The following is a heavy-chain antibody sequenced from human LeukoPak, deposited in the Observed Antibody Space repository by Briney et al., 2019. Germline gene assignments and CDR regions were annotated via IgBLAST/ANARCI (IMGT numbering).Heavy chain of an antibody. CDR2: IYYSGST. CDR3: ARATGVRLGELSYYFDY. Sequence: PSETLSLTCTVSGGSMSSYYWNWIRQPPGKGLEWIGCIYYSGSTNYNPSLKSRVTISVDTSKNQFSLKMSSVTAADTAVYYCARATGVRLGELSYYFDYWGQGTLVTVSS. J-gene: IGHJ4*02. D-gene: IGHD3-16*02. V-gene: IGHV4-59*01. CDR1: GGSMSSYY.